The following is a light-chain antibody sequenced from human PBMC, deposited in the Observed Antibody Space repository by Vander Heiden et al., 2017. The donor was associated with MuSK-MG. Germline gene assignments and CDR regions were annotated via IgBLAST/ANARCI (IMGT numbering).Light chain of an antibody. CDR1: QSVSSGY. J-gene: IGKJ1*01. CDR3: QHEGSSPWT. CDR2: GTS. Sequence: EIVLTQSLGLLSLSPSDTATLSFRVSQSVSSGYFAWYQQKPGHAPKLLIYGTSSRSTGFPDRFSGSGSVTEFTLTISRQEPEDFAVYYCQHEGSSPWTFGQGTKVEIK. V-gene: IGKV3-20*01.